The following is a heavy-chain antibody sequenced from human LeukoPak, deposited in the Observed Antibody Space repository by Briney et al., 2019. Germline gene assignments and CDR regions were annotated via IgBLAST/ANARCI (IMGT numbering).Heavy chain of an antibody. D-gene: IGHD1-26*01. CDR3: ASATSGCFCS. J-gene: IGHJ1*01. V-gene: IGHV1-46*01. Sequence: ASVTVSCKASGCTFISYYFHWVRQPPGQGLEWVGLIHSPDGSTNFAQKFCGRITMTGETFTPTVSMAPSSLRSEGPALYVLASATSGCFCSWGQGTLVTVSS. CDR1: GCTFISYY. CDR2: IHSPDGST.